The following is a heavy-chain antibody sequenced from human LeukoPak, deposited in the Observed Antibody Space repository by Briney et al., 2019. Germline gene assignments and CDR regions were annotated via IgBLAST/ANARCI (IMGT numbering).Heavy chain of an antibody. D-gene: IGHD1-26*01. CDR3: ARGRWDRLYDAFDI. Sequence: GGSLTLSCAASGFTFSSYAKHWVRKSPGKGLEWVAVISYDGSNKYYADSEKGRFNISRDNSKNTLYLQMNSLRAEDTAVYYCARGRWDRLYDAFDIWGQGTMVTVSS. V-gene: IGHV3-30-3*01. CDR1: GFTFSSYA. CDR2: ISYDGSNK. J-gene: IGHJ3*02.